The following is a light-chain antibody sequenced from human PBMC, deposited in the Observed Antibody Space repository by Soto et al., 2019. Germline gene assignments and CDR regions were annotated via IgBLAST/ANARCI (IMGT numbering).Light chain of an antibody. J-gene: IGKJ1*01. Sequence: EIVLTQSPGTLSLSPGERATLSCRASPSVSGSNLAWYQQKPGQAPRLVIYGASSRATGIPDRFSGSGSGTDFTLTISSLQPEDFATYYCQQYNSYSAFGQGTKVDIK. V-gene: IGKV3-20*01. CDR1: PSVSGSN. CDR2: GAS. CDR3: QQYNSYSA.